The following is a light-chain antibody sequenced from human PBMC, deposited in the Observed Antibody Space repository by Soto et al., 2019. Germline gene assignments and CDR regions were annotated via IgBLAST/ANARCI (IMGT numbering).Light chain of an antibody. Sequence: DLQMTQSPSSVSASVGDRVTITCRASQGISDWLAWYQQKPGRAPKLLIYAVSSLPSGVPSRFSGSGSGTDFILTISSLQPEDSAIYYCQQANNFVTFGGGTKVEIK. CDR2: AVS. J-gene: IGKJ4*01. CDR3: QQANNFVT. V-gene: IGKV1-12*01. CDR1: QGISDW.